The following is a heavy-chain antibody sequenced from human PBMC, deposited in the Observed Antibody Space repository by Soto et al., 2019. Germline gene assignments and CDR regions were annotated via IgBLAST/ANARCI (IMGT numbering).Heavy chain of an antibody. D-gene: IGHD3-22*01. CDR2: IYYSGST. CDR3: ARFKRYSYYSIGLNYFDY. Sequence: SETLSLTCTVSGGSISSGGYYWSWIRQHPGKGLEWIGYIYYSGSTYYNPSLKSRVTISVDTSKNQFSLKLSSVTAADTAVYYCARFKRYSYYSIGLNYFDYWGKGTLVKVS. J-gene: IGHJ4*02. CDR1: GGSISSGGYY. V-gene: IGHV4-31*03.